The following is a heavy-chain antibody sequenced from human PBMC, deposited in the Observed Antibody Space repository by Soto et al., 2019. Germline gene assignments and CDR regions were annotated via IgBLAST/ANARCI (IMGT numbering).Heavy chain of an antibody. CDR3: ARGAAADLDD. CDR2: IIPILGIA. V-gene: IGHV1-69*02. Sequence: QVQLVQSGAELKKPGSSVKVSCKASGGTFSSYTISWVRQAPGQGLEWMGRIIPILGIANYAQEFQGRVTITADTSTNTTYMQLSSLRSEDTAVYYCARGAAADLDDWGQGTLVTVSS. D-gene: IGHD6-13*01. CDR1: GGTFSSYT. J-gene: IGHJ4*02.